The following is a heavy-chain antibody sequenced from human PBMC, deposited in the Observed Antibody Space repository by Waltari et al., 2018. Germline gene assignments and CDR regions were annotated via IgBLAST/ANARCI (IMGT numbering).Heavy chain of an antibody. V-gene: IGHV1-69*02. D-gene: IGHD6-13*01. CDR3: ASRSSSWYGGDFDY. J-gene: IGHJ4*02. CDR2: IIPSLGIA. Sequence: QVQLVQSGAEVKKPGSSVTVSCKASGGTFSSYTLSWVRQAPGQGLEWMGRIIPSLGIANYAKKFQGRVTSTADKSTSTAYMELSSLRSEDTAVYYCASRSSSWYGGDFDYWGQGTLVTVSS. CDR1: GGTFSSYT.